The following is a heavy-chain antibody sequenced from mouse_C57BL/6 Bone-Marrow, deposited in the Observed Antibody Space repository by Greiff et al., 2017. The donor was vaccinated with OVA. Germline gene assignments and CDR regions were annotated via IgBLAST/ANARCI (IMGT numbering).Heavy chain of an antibody. CDR1: GYTFTSYW. J-gene: IGHJ2*01. Sequence: QVQLKQPGAELVRPGTSVKLSCKASGYTFTSYWMHWVKQRPGQGLEWIGVIDPSASYTNYNQKFKGKATLTVDTSSSTAYMQLSSLTSEDSAVYYCASPNWDSYYFDYWGKGTTLTVSS. CDR2: IDPSASYT. V-gene: IGHV1-59*01. CDR3: ASPNWDSYYFDY. D-gene: IGHD4-1*01.